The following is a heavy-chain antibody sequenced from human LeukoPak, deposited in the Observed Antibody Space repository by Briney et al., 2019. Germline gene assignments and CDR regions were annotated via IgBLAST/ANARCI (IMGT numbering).Heavy chain of an antibody. CDR3: ARGSGGFDY. D-gene: IGHD6-25*01. CDR2: IYYSGRT. CDR1: VGSLSSSSYH. J-gene: IGHJ4*02. V-gene: IGHV4-39*07. Sequence: SQTLSLTCTVSVGSLSSSSYHWGWIRQPPGKGLEGIGSIYYSGRTYYNPSFKSRVTISVDTSKNQFSLKLSSVSAAVTAVYYCARGSGGFDYWGQGTLVTVSS.